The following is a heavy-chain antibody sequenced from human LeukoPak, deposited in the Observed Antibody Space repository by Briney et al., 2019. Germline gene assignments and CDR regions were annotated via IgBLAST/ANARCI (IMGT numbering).Heavy chain of an antibody. D-gene: IGHD4-23*01. CDR1: GYTFTRYD. J-gene: IGHJ1*01. CDR2: MNPNSGNT. Sequence: ASVKVSCKASGYTFTRYDINWVRQATGQGLEWMGWMNPNSGNTGYAQKFQGRVTMTRNTSISTAYMELSSLRSEDTAVYYCARARHEGGNSEHFQHWGQGTLVTVSS. CDR3: ARARHEGGNSEHFQH. V-gene: IGHV1-8*01.